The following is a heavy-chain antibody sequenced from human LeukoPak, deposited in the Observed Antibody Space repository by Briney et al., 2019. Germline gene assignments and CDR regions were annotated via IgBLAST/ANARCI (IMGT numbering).Heavy chain of an antibody. J-gene: IGHJ4*02. V-gene: IGHV3-20*04. CDR3: ARFIAAPYYFDY. D-gene: IGHD6-13*01. CDR2: INWDGATT. Sequence: GGSLRLSCAVYGFTFDDYGMHWVRQLPGKGLEWVSSINWDGATTAYGDSVKGRFTISRDNAKNSLYLQMNSLRAEDTAVYYCARFIAAPYYFDYWGRGTLVTVSS. CDR1: GFTFDDYG.